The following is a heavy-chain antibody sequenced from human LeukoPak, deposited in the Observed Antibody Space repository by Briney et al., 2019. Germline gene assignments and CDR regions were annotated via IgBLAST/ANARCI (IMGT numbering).Heavy chain of an antibody. V-gene: IGHV1-69*13. Sequence: SVKVSCKASGGTFNSYPISWVRQAPGQGLEWLGGIIPIFGTATYAQKFQGRVTITADESTSTAFMELSSLTSEDTAIYYCMSGATGSLDFDYWGQGTLVTVSS. CDR1: GGTFNSYP. CDR2: IIPIFGTA. D-gene: IGHD1-26*01. CDR3: MSGATGSLDFDY. J-gene: IGHJ4*02.